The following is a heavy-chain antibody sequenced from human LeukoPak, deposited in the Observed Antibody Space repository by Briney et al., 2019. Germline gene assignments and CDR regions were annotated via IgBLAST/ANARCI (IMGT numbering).Heavy chain of an antibody. CDR2: ISGSGGST. D-gene: IGHD3-10*01. CDR1: GFTFSSYA. V-gene: IGHV3-23*01. J-gene: IGHJ3*02. CDR3: AKAVVRGANAFDI. Sequence: LGGSLRLSCAASGFTFSSYAMSWVRQAPGKGLEWVSAISGSGGSTYNADSVKGRFTISRDNSKNTLYLQMNSLRAEDTAVYYCAKAVVRGANAFDIWGQGTMVTVSS.